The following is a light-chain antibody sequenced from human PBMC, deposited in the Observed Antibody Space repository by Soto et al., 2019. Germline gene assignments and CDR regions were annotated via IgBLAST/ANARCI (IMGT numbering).Light chain of an antibody. J-gene: IGLJ1*01. CDR2: EVS. CDR3: TSYTTISTYV. V-gene: IGLV2-8*01. CDR1: SSDIGAYDS. Sequence: QSALTQTPSASGSRGQSVTISCTGTSSDIGAYDSVSWYQHHPGKAPRALIYEVSKRPSGVPGRFSGSKSGNTASLTVSGLQTEDEADYYCTSYTTISTYVFGTGTKVNVL.